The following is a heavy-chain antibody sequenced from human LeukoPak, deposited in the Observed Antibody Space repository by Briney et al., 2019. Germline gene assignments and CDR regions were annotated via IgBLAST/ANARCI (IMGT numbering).Heavy chain of an antibody. J-gene: IGHJ4*02. CDR3: ATDQRWELPLNY. Sequence: GGSLRLSCAVSGFTFSDYYMSWIRQAPGKGLEWVGRIKSKTDGGTTDYAAPVKGRFTISRDDSKDTLYLQMNSLKTEDTAVYYCATDQRWELPLNYWGQGTLVTVSS. D-gene: IGHD1-26*01. CDR2: IKSKTDGGTT. V-gene: IGHV3-15*01. CDR1: GFTFSDYY.